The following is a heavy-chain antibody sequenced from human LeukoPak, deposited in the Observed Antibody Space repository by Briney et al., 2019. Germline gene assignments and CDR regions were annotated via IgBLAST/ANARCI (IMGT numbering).Heavy chain of an antibody. CDR1: GGSISSGGYY. CDR2: IYYSGST. Sequence: SETLSLTCTVSGGSISSGGYYWSWIRQHPGKGLEWIGYIYYSGSTYYNPSLKSRVTISVDTSANQFSLKLSSVTAPDTAVYYCARHEDRNWYFDHWGQGTLVTVSS. CDR3: ARHEDRNWYFDH. J-gene: IGHJ4*02. V-gene: IGHV4-39*01. D-gene: IGHD1-1*01.